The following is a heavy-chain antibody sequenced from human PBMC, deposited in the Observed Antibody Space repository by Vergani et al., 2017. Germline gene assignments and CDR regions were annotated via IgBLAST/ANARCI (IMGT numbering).Heavy chain of an antibody. CDR3: ARDRYYLGSGSYPYFYYYGLDV. D-gene: IGHD3-10*01. CDR2: IKSDGSIT. J-gene: IGHJ6*02. V-gene: IGHV3-74*03. Sequence: EVQLVESGGGLVKRGGSLRLSCAASGFTFNSYWMHWVRQVPGKGLLWVSRIKSDGSITAYADSVKGRFTISRDNAQNTLYLQMNSLRAEDTGVYYCARDRYYLGSGSYPYFYYYGLDVWGQGTAVTVSS. CDR1: GFTFNSYW.